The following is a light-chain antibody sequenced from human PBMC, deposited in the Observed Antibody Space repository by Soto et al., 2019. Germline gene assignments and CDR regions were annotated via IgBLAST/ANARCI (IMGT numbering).Light chain of an antibody. CDR1: QSVSSN. V-gene: IGKV3-15*01. CDR3: QHYNNWPLT. CDR2: ATS. J-gene: IGKJ4*01. Sequence: EIVMTQSPATLSVSPGERASLSCRASQSVSSNLAWYQQKPGQTPRLLIYATSARSTGIPARFSGSESGTEFTLTISSLQSEDFAVYYCQHYNNWPLTFGGGTKVDIK.